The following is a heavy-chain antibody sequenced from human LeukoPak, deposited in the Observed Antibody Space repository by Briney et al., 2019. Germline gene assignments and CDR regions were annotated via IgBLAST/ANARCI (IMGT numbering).Heavy chain of an antibody. V-gene: IGHV3-49*03. J-gene: IGHJ3*02. CDR3: TRLPGETWIQLWLRADAFDI. CDR2: IRSKAYGGTT. CDR1: GFTFGDYA. D-gene: IGHD5-18*01. Sequence: GGSLRLSCTAPGFTFGDYAMSWFRQAPGKGLEWVGFIRSKAYGGTTEYAASVKGRFTISRDDSKSIAYLQMNSLKTEDTAVYYCTRLPGETWIQLWLRADAFDIWGQGTMVTVSS.